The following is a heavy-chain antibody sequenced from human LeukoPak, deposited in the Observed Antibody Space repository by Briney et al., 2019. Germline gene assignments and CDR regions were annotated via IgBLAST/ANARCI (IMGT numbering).Heavy chain of an antibody. CDR3: AKDPKSGALRSPPI. Sequence: GGSLRLSCAASGFTFSSYAMHWVRQAPGKGLEWVAVISYDGSNKYYADSVKGRFTISRDNSKNTLYLQMNSLRAEDTAVYYCAKDPKSGALRSPPIWGQGTMVTVSS. J-gene: IGHJ3*02. D-gene: IGHD3-10*01. V-gene: IGHV3-30-3*01. CDR1: GFTFSSYA. CDR2: ISYDGSNK.